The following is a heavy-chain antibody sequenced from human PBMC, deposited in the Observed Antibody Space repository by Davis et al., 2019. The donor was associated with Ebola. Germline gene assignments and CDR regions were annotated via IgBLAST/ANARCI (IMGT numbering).Heavy chain of an antibody. Sequence: PSETLSLTCAVYGGSFSGYYWSWIRQPPGKGLEWIGEINHSGSTNYNPSLKSRVTISVDTSKNQFSLKLSSVTAADTAVYYCARVSVVVAATPNWFDPWGQGTLVTVSS. CDR1: GGSFSGYY. J-gene: IGHJ5*02. CDR2: INHSGST. D-gene: IGHD2-15*01. CDR3: ARVSVVVAATPNWFDP. V-gene: IGHV4-34*01.